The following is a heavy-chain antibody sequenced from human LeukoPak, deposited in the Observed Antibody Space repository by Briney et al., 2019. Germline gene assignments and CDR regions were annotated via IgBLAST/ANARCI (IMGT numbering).Heavy chain of an antibody. CDR3: AKDRLARMTYFDY. Sequence: GGSLRLSCAASGFTFNSYSMNWVRQAPGKGLEWVSAISGGGGSTYYADSVKGRFTISRDNSKNTLYLQMNSLRAEDTAVYYCAKDRLARMTYFDYWGQGTLVTVSS. CDR2: ISGGGGST. CDR1: GFTFNSYS. J-gene: IGHJ4*02. D-gene: IGHD6-19*01. V-gene: IGHV3-23*01.